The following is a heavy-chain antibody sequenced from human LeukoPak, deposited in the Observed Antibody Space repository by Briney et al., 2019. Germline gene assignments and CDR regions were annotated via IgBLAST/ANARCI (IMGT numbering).Heavy chain of an antibody. CDR3: ARSEPQYYDILTGYYREMDFDY. CDR2: ITHTGST. CDR1: GGSFSGYY. D-gene: IGHD3-9*01. Sequence: SETLSLTCTVYGGSFSGYYWSWIRQPPGKGLEWIGEITHTGSTNYNPSLKSRVTISVDTSKNQFSLKLSSVTAADTAVYYCARSEPQYYDILTGYYREMDFDYWGQGTLVTASS. J-gene: IGHJ4*02. V-gene: IGHV4-34*01.